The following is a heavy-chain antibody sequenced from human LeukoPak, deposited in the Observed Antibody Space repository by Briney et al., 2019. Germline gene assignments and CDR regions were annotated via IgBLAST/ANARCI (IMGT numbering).Heavy chain of an antibody. V-gene: IGHV4-31*03. J-gene: IGHJ3*02. CDR1: GDSVNSDGYY. Sequence: SETLSLSCHVSGDSVNSDGYYWTWIRQHPGKGLECIGFISYRGSTSFNPSLKSRVSISVDTSKNQFSLRLTSVTAADTAVYYCARDVVLTASPDAFDIWGQGTMVSVSS. D-gene: IGHD2-21*02. CDR3: ARDVVLTASPDAFDI. CDR2: ISYRGST.